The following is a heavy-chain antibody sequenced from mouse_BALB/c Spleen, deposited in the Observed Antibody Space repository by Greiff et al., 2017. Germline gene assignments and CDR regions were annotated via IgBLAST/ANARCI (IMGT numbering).Heavy chain of an antibody. CDR2: ISSGGSYT. V-gene: IGHV5-6-4*01. CDR3: TRDTDDYGYFDY. CDR1: GFTFSSYT. Sequence: EVQRVESGGGLVKPGGSLKLSCAASGFTFSSYTMSWVRQTPEKRLEWVATISSGGSYTYYPDSVKGRFTISRDNAKNTLYLQMSSLKSEDTAMYYCTRDTDDYGYFDYWGQGTTLTVSS. D-gene: IGHD2-4*01. J-gene: IGHJ2*01.